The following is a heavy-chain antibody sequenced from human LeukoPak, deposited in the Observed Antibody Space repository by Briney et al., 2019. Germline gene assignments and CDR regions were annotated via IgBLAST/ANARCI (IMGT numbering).Heavy chain of an antibody. D-gene: IGHD6-19*01. CDR2: INPDGSIT. CDR1: GFTFSNHW. J-gene: IGHJ4*02. CDR3: AKERSLEIAVAGTIFDY. V-gene: IGHV3-74*03. Sequence: PGGSLRLSCAASGFTFSNHWIDWVRHAPGKGPVWVSRINPDGSITAYADSVRGRFTVSRDTAKNPLYLQMNGLRAEDTAVYYCAKERSLEIAVAGTIFDYWGQGTLVTVSS.